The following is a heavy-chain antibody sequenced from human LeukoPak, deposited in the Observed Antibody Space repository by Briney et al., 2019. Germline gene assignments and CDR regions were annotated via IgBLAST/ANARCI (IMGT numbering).Heavy chain of an antibody. Sequence: GGSLRLSCAASGFTFSSYAMSWARQARGKGREWVSAISGSGGSTYYANSGKGRFTISRDNSKNTLYLQMNSLRAEDTAAYYCAKDRGAYGANWFDPWGQGTLVTVSS. CDR1: GFTFSSYA. CDR2: ISGSGGST. J-gene: IGHJ5*02. D-gene: IGHD4-17*01. CDR3: AKDRGAYGANWFDP. V-gene: IGHV3-23*01.